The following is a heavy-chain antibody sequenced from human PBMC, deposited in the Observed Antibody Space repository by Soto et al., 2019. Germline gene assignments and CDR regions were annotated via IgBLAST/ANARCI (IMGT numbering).Heavy chain of an antibody. Sequence: EVQLLESGGGLVQPGRSLRLSCAASGFSFSSCAMIWVRQAPGKGLEWVSAISGTGGNTYYADSVKGRFTISRDNSKNTLYLQMNTLRSEDTAVFYFAKDPRNSGTPSWGQGTLVTVSS. CDR2: ISGTGGNT. CDR3: AKDPRNSGTPS. D-gene: IGHD6-19*01. CDR1: GFSFSSCA. J-gene: IGHJ5*02. V-gene: IGHV3-23*01.